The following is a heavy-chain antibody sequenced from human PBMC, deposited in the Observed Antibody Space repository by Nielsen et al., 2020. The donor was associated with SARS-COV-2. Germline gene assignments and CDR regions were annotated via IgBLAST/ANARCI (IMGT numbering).Heavy chain of an antibody. Sequence: GESLKISCEASGFTFSDFYLSWIRQAPGKGLEWVTHMSRSGARTKSADSVKDRFTISRDNAKNSLYLQMNSLRAEDTAVYYCASLITMIGWGQGTLVTVSS. V-gene: IGHV3-11*06. CDR1: GFTFSDFY. CDR3: ASLITMIG. CDR2: MSRSGART. J-gene: IGHJ4*02. D-gene: IGHD3-22*01.